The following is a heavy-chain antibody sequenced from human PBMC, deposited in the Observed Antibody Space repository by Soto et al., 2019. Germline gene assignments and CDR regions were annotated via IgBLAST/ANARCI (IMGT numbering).Heavy chain of an antibody. CDR2: ISDDSDKK. Sequence: QVQLEESGGGVVQPGRSLRLSCAASGFEFSRYGMHWVRQAPGKGLEWVALISDDSDKKIYADSVKGRFTISRDNSRNSLYLQMNSLRTEDTAVYYCARTSIVGYDGGGFYRHFDSWGQGTLVTVSS. J-gene: IGHJ4*02. V-gene: IGHV3-30*13. CDR3: ARTSIVGYDGGGFYRHFDS. D-gene: IGHD3-22*01. CDR1: GFEFSRYG.